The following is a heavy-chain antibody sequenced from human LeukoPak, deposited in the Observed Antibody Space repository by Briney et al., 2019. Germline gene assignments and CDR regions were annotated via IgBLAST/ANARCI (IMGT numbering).Heavy chain of an antibody. CDR1: GDSTIGYY. V-gene: IGHV4-59*01. J-gene: IGHJ4*02. CDR3: ARGERLGPDF. Sequence: PSETLSLTCTVSGDSTIGYYWSWIRQPPGKGLEWIGYIHYSGSTNYNPSLKSRVTISIDTSRSHFSLKLSSATAADTAVYYCARGERLGPDFWGQGTLVTVSS. CDR2: IHYSGST. D-gene: IGHD1-1*01.